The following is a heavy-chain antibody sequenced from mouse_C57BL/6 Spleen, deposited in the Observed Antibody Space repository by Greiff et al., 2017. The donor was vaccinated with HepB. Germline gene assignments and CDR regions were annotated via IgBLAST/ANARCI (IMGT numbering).Heavy chain of an antibody. CDR2: IDPSDSYT. J-gene: IGHJ3*01. CDR1: GYTFTSYW. D-gene: IGHD3-2*02. V-gene: IGHV1-69*01. CDR3: ARGSSGYVGLGF. Sequence: QVQLQQPGAELVMPGASVKLSCKASGYTFTSYWMHWVKQRPGQGLEWIGEIDPSDSYTNYNQKFKGKSTLTVDKSSSPAYMQLSSLTSDDSAVYYCARGSSGYVGLGFWGQGTLVTVSA.